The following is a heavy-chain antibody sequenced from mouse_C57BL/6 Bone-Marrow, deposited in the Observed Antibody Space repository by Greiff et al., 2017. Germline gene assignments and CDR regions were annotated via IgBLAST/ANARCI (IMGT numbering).Heavy chain of an antibody. CDR1: GYSFTDYN. V-gene: IGHV1-39*01. J-gene: IGHJ3*01. Sequence: VHVKQSGPELVKPGASVKISCKASGYSFTDYNMNWVKQSNGKSLEWIGVINPNYGTTSYNQKFKGKATLTVDQSSSTAYMQLNSLTSEDSAVYYCAREDYGSSYEFAYWGQGTLVTVSA. CDR2: INPNYGTT. D-gene: IGHD1-1*01. CDR3: AREDYGSSYEFAY.